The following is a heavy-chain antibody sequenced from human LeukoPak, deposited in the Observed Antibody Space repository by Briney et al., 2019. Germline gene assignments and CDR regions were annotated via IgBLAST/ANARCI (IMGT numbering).Heavy chain of an antibody. D-gene: IGHD2-15*01. J-gene: IGHJ6*02. CDR1: GFTFTAYY. CDR2: VNPNSGGA. CDR3: ARVPVVVVAATTRVYYYYGMDV. Sequence: ASVKVSCKASGFTFTAYYIHWVRQAPGQGLEWMGWVNPNSGGAKYAQEFQDRVNMTRDTSISTAYMELRSLRSDDTAVYYCARVPVVVVAATTRVYYYYGMDVWGQGTTVTVSS. V-gene: IGHV1-2*02.